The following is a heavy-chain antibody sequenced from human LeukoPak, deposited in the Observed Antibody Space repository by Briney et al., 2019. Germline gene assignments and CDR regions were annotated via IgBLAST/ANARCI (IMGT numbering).Heavy chain of an antibody. V-gene: IGHV3-49*04. Sequence: GGSLRLSCTVSGFTFGYYAMSWVRQAPGKGLEWVGFIRSKAYGGTTEYAASVKGRFTISRDDSKSIAYLQIDSLKTEDTAVYYCTRDPRGSYGPDAFDIWGQGTMVTVSS. J-gene: IGHJ3*02. CDR2: IRSKAYGGTT. CDR1: GFTFGYYA. CDR3: TRDPRGSYGPDAFDI. D-gene: IGHD1-26*01.